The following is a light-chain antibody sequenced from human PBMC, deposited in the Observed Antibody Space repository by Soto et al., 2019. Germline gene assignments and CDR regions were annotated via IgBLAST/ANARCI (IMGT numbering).Light chain of an antibody. V-gene: IGKV3-20*01. J-gene: IGKJ5*01. Sequence: EIVLTQSPGTLSLSQGERATLSCRASQSVSNNYLAWYQQKPGQAPRRLIYGASTRATGIPDRFSGSGSGTDFTLTIGRLEPEDFAVYYYQQYGSSPTFGQGTRLEIK. CDR2: GAS. CDR1: QSVSNNY. CDR3: QQYGSSPT.